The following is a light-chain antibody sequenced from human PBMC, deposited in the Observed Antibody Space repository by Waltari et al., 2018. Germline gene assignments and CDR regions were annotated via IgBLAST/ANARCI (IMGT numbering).Light chain of an antibody. CDR2: GAS. V-gene: IGKV3-20*01. J-gene: IGKJ1*01. CDR3: QHYVRLPAT. CDR1: QSVPRAL. Sequence: SCRASQSVPRALAWYQQRPGQAPRLLIYGASNRATGIPDRFSGSGSGTDFSLTISRLEPEDFAVYYCQHYVRLPATFGQGTKVEIK.